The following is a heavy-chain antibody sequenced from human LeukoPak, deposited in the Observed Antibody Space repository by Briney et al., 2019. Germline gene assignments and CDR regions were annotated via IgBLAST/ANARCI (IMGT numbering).Heavy chain of an antibody. V-gene: IGHV3-53*01. CDR2: IYTDGST. Sequence: GGSLRLSCAASGFTINNNYMSWVRQAPGRGLEWVSVIYTDGSTYYADSVRGRFTVSRDNSKHTMSLQMNTLRAEDTAVYYCARGITAFGVPGATYYFDYWGQGTLVTVSS. D-gene: IGHD3-3*01. CDR3: ARGITAFGVPGATYYFDY. CDR1: GFTINNNY. J-gene: IGHJ4*02.